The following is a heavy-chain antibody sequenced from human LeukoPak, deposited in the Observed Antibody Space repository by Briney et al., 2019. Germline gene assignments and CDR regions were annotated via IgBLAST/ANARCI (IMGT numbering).Heavy chain of an antibody. D-gene: IGHD1-20*01. V-gene: IGHV4-39*01. J-gene: IGHJ4*02. CDR2: IYYSGST. Sequence: PSETLSLTCTVSVGSISSSSYYWGWIRQPPGKGLEWIGSIYYSGSTYYNPSLKSRVTISVDTSKNQFSRKLSSVTAADTTVYYCARHWYNWNRNNFDYWGQGTLVTVSS. CDR3: ARHWYNWNRNNFDY. CDR1: VGSISSSSYY.